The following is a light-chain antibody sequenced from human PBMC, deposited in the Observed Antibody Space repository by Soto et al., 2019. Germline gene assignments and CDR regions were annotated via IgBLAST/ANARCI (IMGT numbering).Light chain of an antibody. CDR3: QQYNSWPPWT. V-gene: IGKV3-15*01. CDR1: QSVSSN. CDR2: GAS. J-gene: IGKJ1*01. Sequence: EIVMTQSPATLSVSPGERATLSCRASQSVSSNLAWYQHKPGQAPRLLIYGASTRATGIPARFSGSGSGTDFTLTISSLQSEDFAVYYCQQYNSWPPWTFGQGTKVEIK.